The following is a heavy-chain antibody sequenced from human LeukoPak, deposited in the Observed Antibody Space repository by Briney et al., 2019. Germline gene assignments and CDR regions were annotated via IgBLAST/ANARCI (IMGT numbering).Heavy chain of an antibody. V-gene: IGHV3-33*01. Sequence: SCKASGFTFSSYGMHWVRQAPGKGLEWVAVIWYDGSNKYYADSVKGRFTISRDNSKNTLYLQMNSLRAEDTAVYYCAGSILWDGDGEYYFDYWGQGTLVTVSS. CDR3: AGSILWDGDGEYYFDY. D-gene: IGHD2-21*01. J-gene: IGHJ4*02. CDR1: GFTFSSYG. CDR2: IWYDGSNK.